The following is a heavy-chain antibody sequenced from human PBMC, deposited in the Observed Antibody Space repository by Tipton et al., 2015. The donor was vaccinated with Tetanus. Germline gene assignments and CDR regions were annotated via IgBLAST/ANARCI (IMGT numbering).Heavy chain of an antibody. V-gene: IGHV4-61*08. J-gene: IGHJ5*02. CDR3: ARDRGGYSYGFNWFDP. Sequence: LRLSCTVSGGSVSSGGYFWSWIRQPPGKGLEWIGYIYYSGSTNYSPSLKSRVTISVDTSENRFSLRLNSVTAADTAVYYCARDRGGYSYGFNWFDPWGQGTLVTVSS. CDR1: GGSVSSGGYF. D-gene: IGHD5-24*01. CDR2: IYYSGST.